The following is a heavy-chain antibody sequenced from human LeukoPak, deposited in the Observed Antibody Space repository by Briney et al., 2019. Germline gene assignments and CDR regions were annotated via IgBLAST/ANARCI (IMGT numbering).Heavy chain of an antibody. V-gene: IGHV1-69*04. CDR1: GGTFISYA. Sequence: SVKVSCKASGGTFISYAISWVRQAPGQGLEWMGRIIPILGIANYAQKFQDRVTMTTDTSTSTAYMELRSLRSDDTAVYYCASPSGNRMGATAFDIWGQGTMVTVSS. CDR2: IIPILGIA. D-gene: IGHD1-26*01. CDR3: ASPSGNRMGATAFDI. J-gene: IGHJ3*02.